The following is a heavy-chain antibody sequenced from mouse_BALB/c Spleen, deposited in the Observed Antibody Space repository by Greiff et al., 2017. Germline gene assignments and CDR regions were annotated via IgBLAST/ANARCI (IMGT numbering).Heavy chain of an antibody. CDR1: GYTFTSYY. D-gene: IGHD3-3*01. J-gene: IGHJ2*01. V-gene: IGHV1S81*02. CDR2: INPSNGGT. CDR3: TKGTGDYFDY. Sequence: QVQLQQSGAELVKPGASVKLSCKASGYTFTSYYMYWVKQRPGQGLEWIGEINPSNGGTNFNEKFKSKATLTVDKSSSAAYMQLSSLTSEDSAVYYCTKGTGDYFDYWGQGTTLTVSS.